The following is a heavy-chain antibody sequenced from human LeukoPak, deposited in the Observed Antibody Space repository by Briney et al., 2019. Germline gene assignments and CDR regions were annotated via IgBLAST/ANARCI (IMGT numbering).Heavy chain of an antibody. CDR1: GFTFSSYG. J-gene: IGHJ4*02. CDR2: ISYDGSNK. CDR3: ARDRLSGEYEGY. D-gene: IGHD4-17*01. V-gene: IGHV3-30*03. Sequence: GGSLRLSCAASGFTFSSYGMHWVRQAPGKGLEWVAVISYDGSNKYYADSVKGRFTISRDNAKNSLYLQMNSLRAEDTGVYYCARDRLSGEYEGYWGQGTVVTVSS.